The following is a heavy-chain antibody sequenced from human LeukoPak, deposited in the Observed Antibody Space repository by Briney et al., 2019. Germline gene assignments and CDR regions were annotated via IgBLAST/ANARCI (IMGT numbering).Heavy chain of an antibody. D-gene: IGHD6-13*01. CDR2: INPSGGST. CDR3: ARGRYSSSWYSGYYYYGMDV. Sequence: ASVKVSCKASGYTFTGYYMHWVRQAPGQGLEWMGIINPSGGSTSYAQKFQGRVTMTRDTSTSTVYMELSSLRSEDTAVYYCARGRYSSSWYSGYYYYGMDVWGQGTTVTVSS. J-gene: IGHJ6*02. CDR1: GYTFTGYY. V-gene: IGHV1-46*01.